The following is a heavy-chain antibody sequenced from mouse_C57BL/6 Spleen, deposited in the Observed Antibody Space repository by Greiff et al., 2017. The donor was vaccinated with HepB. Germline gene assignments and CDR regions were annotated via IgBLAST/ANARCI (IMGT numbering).Heavy chain of an antibody. J-gene: IGHJ3*01. Sequence: QVQLQQPGAELVKPGASVKLSCKASGYTFTSYWMHWVKQRPGQGLEWIGMNHPNSGSTNYNEKFKSKATLTVDKSSSTAYMQLSSLTSEDSAVYYCARSDGGSFAYWGQGTLVTVSA. CDR2: NHPNSGST. CDR3: ARSDGGSFAY. CDR1: GYTFTSYW. D-gene: IGHD1-1*02. V-gene: IGHV1-64*01.